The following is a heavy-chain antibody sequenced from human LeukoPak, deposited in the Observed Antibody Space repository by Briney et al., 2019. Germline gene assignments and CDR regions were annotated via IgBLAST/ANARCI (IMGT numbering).Heavy chain of an antibody. Sequence: ASVKVSCKASGYTFTSYGISWVRQAPGQGLEWMGGIIPIFGTANYAQKFQGRVTITADESTSTAYMELSSLRSEDTAVYYCARDGDIWGQGTLVTVSS. CDR1: GYTFTSYG. D-gene: IGHD2-15*01. CDR2: IIPIFGTA. V-gene: IGHV1-69*13. J-gene: IGHJ4*02. CDR3: ARDGDI.